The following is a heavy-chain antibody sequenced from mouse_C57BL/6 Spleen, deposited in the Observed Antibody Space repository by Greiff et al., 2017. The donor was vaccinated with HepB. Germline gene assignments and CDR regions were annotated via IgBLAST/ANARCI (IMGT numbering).Heavy chain of an antibody. V-gene: IGHV1-76*01. Sequence: QVQLQQYGAELVRPGASVKLSCKASGYTFTDYYINWVKQRPGQGLEWIARIYPGSGNTYYNEKFKGKATLTAEKSSSTAYMQLSSLTSEDSAVYFCARDWITTSWYFDVWGTGTTVTVSS. CDR3: ARDWITTSWYFDV. D-gene: IGHD1-1*01. CDR1: GYTFTDYY. CDR2: IYPGSGNT. J-gene: IGHJ1*03.